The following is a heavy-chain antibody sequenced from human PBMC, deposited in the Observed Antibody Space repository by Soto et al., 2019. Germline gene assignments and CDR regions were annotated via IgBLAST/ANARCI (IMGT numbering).Heavy chain of an antibody. CDR2: ISGSGGST. CDR3: SKWAHRGVAASGEYFHL. D-gene: IGHD6-6*01. J-gene: IGHJ1*01. Sequence: GGSLRLSCAASGFTFSSYAMSWVRQAPGKGLEWVSAISGSGGSTYYADSVKGRFTISRDNAKNTLYLQMNSLRAEDNAVFYCSKWAHRGVAASGEYFHLWGQGTLVTVSS. CDR1: GFTFSSYA. V-gene: IGHV3-23*01.